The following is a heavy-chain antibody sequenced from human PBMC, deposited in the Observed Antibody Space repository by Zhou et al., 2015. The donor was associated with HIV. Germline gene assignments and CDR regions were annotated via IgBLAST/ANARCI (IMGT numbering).Heavy chain of an antibody. CDR3: ARDLVSPYIVLRHFDWLLPPDYYYGLDV. J-gene: IGHJ6*02. CDR2: INPSGGST. Sequence: QVQLVQSGAEVKKSGASVKVSCKASGYTFTSYYMHWVRQAPGQGLEWMGIINPSGGSTSYAQKFQGRVTMTSDTSTSTVYMDLSSLRSADTAVYYCARDLVSPYIVLRHFDWLLPPDYYYGLDVWGQGTTVTVSS. D-gene: IGHD3-9*01. CDR1: GYTFTSYY. V-gene: IGHV1-46*01.